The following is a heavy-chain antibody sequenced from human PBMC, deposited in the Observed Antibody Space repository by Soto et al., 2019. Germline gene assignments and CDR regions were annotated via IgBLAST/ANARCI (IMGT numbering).Heavy chain of an antibody. V-gene: IGHV4-61*01. Sequence: SETLSLTCTVSGGSVSSASYYWTWIRQPPGKGLEWIGYIYYTGNTNYNPSLKSRVTISVDTSKNQFSLKLTSVTAADTAVYYCARDIRGYSRAFDYWGQGTLVTVSS. J-gene: IGHJ4*02. D-gene: IGHD5-18*01. CDR2: IYYTGNT. CDR3: ARDIRGYSRAFDY. CDR1: GGSVSSASYY.